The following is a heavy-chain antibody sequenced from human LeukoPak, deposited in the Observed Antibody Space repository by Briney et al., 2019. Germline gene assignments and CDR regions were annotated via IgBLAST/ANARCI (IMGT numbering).Heavy chain of an antibody. CDR2: ISYDGSNK. CDR3: AKDVKYSYGPLLDY. D-gene: IGHD5-18*01. J-gene: IGHJ4*02. V-gene: IGHV3-30-3*01. Sequence: PGGSLRLSCAASEFTFSHYAMHWVRQAPGKGLEWVAVISYDGSNKYYADSVKGRFTISRDNSKNTLYLQMNSLRAEDTAVYYCAKDVKYSYGPLLDYWGQGTLVTVSS. CDR1: EFTFSHYA.